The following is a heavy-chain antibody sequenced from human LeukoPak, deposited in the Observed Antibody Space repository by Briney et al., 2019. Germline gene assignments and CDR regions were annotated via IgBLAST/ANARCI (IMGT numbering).Heavy chain of an antibody. Sequence: SETLPLTCTVSGGSISSYYWSWIRQPPGKGLEWIGYIYYSGSTNYNPSLKSRVTISVDTSKNQFSLKLSSVTAADTAVYYCARYYDTAFDIWGQGTMVTVSS. J-gene: IGHJ3*02. CDR1: GGSISSYY. CDR3: ARYYDTAFDI. CDR2: IYYSGST. V-gene: IGHV4-59*01. D-gene: IGHD3-22*01.